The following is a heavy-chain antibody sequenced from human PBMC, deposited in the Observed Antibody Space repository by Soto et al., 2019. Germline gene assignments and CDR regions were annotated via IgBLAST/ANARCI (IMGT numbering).Heavy chain of an antibody. J-gene: IGHJ3*02. D-gene: IGHD3-22*01. V-gene: IGHV4-61*01. CDR3: ARESYYYDSSGYPHAFDI. CDR2: IYYSGST. CDR1: GGSVSSGSYY. Sequence: SETLSLTCTVSGGSVSSGSYYWSWIRQPPGKGLEWIGYIYYSGSTNYNPSLKSRVTISVDTSKNQFSLKLSSVTAADTAVYYCARESYYYDSSGYPHAFDIWGQGTMVT.